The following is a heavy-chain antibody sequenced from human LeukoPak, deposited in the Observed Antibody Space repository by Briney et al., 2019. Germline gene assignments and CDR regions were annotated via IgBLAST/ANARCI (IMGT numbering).Heavy chain of an antibody. CDR2: IRYDGSNK. CDR1: GFTFSSYG. J-gene: IGHJ4*02. Sequence: GGSLRLSCAASGFTFSSYGMHWVRQAPGKGLEWVAFIRYDGSNKYYADSVKGRFTISRDNSKNTLYLQMNRLRPDDTAVYYCAKELWVGATEFESWGQGTLVTVSS. V-gene: IGHV3-30*02. CDR3: AKELWVGATEFES. D-gene: IGHD1-26*01.